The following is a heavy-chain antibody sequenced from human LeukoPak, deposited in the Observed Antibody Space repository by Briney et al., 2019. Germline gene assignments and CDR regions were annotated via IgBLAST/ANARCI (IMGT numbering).Heavy chain of an antibody. Sequence: GGSLRLSCAASGFSFSSCAMSWVRQAPGKGLEWVSVISGSGGNTYYADSVKGRFTISRDNSKNTLYLQMNSLRAEDTAVYYCAKRKGIYDSSGPSNGYFDYWGQGTLVTVSS. CDR2: ISGSGGNT. CDR3: AKRKGIYDSSGPSNGYFDY. D-gene: IGHD3-22*01. J-gene: IGHJ4*02. CDR1: GFSFSSCA. V-gene: IGHV3-23*01.